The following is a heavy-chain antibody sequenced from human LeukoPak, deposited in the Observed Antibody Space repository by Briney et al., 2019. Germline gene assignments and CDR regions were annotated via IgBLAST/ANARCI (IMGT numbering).Heavy chain of an antibody. Sequence: ASVKVSCKASGGTFSSYAISWVRQAPGQGLEWVGGIIPIFGTANYAQKFQGRVTITADKSTSTAYMELSSLRSEDTAVYYCARAGKGYYYDSSGYYTGAEYFQHWGQGTLVTVSS. V-gene: IGHV1-69*06. J-gene: IGHJ1*01. CDR3: ARAGKGYYYDSSGYYTGAEYFQH. CDR1: GGTFSSYA. D-gene: IGHD3-22*01. CDR2: IIPIFGTA.